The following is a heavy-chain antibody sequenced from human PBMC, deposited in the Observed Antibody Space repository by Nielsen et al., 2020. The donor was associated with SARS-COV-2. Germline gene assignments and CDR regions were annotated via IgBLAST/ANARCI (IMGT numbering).Heavy chain of an antibody. CDR2: IYYSGST. CDR3: ARHRARGWNIYGTYYFDY. V-gene: IGHV4-59*01. J-gene: IGHJ4*02. D-gene: IGHD1/OR15-1a*01. CDR1: GGSISSYY. Sequence: SETLSLTCTVSGGSISSYYWSWIRQPPGKGLEWIGYIYYSGSTNYNPSLKSRVTISVDTSKNQFSLKLSSVTAADTAVYYCARHRARGWNIYGTYYFDYWGQGTLVTVPS.